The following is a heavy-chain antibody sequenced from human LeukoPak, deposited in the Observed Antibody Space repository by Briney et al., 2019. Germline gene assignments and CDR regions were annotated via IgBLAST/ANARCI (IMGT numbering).Heavy chain of an antibody. CDR2: ISSSGSTI. D-gene: IGHD2-2*01. CDR3: ARGYGYCSSTSCFFDY. V-gene: IGHV3-11*04. CDR1: GFTFSDYY. Sequence: GGSLRLSCAASGFTFSDYYMSWIRQAPGKGLEWVSYISSSGSTIYYADSVKGRFTISRDNAKNSLYLQMNSLRAEDTAVYYCARGYGYCSSTSCFFDYWGQGTLVTVSS. J-gene: IGHJ4*02.